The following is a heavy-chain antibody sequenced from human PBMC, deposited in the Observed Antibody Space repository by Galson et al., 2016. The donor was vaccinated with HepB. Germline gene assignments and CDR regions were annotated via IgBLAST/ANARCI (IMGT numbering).Heavy chain of an antibody. Sequence: SETLSLTCKVSGGSINSYYWSWVRQPPGKELEWIGYISYTGNTNYNPSLKSRVTMSMDLSKDSFSLKLSSVTAADTAVYYCASVDYDSGAYYLRYFDDWGQGTLVTVSS. V-gene: IGHV4-59*08. CDR1: GGSINSYY. CDR2: ISYTGNT. CDR3: ASVDYDSGAYYLRYFDD. J-gene: IGHJ4*02. D-gene: IGHD3-22*01.